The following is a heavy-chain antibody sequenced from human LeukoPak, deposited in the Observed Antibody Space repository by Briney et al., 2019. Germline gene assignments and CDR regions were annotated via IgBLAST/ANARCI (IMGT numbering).Heavy chain of an antibody. CDR2: INPNSGGT. CDR3: ARNSELAGIDAFDI. J-gene: IGHJ3*02. CDR1: GYTFTGYY. V-gene: IGHV1-2*02. D-gene: IGHD6-19*01. Sequence: ASVKVSCKASGYTFTGYYMHWVRQAPGQGLEWMGWINPNSGGTNYAQKFQGRVTMTRDTSIGTAYMELTRLKFDDTAVYYCARNSELAGIDAFDIWGQGTMVTVSS.